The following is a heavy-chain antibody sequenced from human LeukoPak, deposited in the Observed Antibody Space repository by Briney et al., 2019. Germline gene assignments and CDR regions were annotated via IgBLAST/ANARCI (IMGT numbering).Heavy chain of an antibody. D-gene: IGHD6-13*01. CDR1: GGSISSGGYY. CDR2: IYYSGST. CDR3: ARTVAAAFDY. Sequence: SETLSLTCTVSGGSISSGGYYWSWIRQHPGKGLEWIGYIYYSGSTYYNPSLKSRVTISVDTSKNQYSLKLSSVTAADTAVYYCARTVAAAFDYWGQGTLVTVSS. V-gene: IGHV4-31*03. J-gene: IGHJ4*02.